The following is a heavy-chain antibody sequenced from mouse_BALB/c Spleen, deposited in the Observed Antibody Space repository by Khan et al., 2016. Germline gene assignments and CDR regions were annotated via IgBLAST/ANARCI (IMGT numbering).Heavy chain of an antibody. J-gene: IGHJ2*01. D-gene: IGHD2-3*01. CDR3: ARRGYDGYYNDY. CDR1: EFTFRNYA. Sequence: EVELVESGGGLEKPGGSLKLSCAASEFTFRNYAMSWVRQTPEKRLEWVATISSGGGYTYYPDSMRGRLIISRDNAKNTLYLEVSSLRSEDTAMYYCARRGYDGYYNDYWGQGTTLTVSS. V-gene: IGHV5-9-1*01. CDR2: ISSGGGYT.